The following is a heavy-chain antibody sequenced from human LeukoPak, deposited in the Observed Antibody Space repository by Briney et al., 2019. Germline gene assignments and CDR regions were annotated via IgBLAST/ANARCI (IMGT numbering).Heavy chain of an antibody. CDR2: VIPIFGAA. D-gene: IGHD2-2*01. Sequence: SVKVSCKASGGTFSSYAISWVRQAPGQGLEWMGGVIPIFGAANYAQKFQGRVTITTDESTSTAYMELSSLGSEDTAVYYCARAASIVVVPAAAGFDYWGQGTLVTVSS. V-gene: IGHV1-69*05. J-gene: IGHJ4*02. CDR3: ARAASIVVVPAAAGFDY. CDR1: GGTFSSYA.